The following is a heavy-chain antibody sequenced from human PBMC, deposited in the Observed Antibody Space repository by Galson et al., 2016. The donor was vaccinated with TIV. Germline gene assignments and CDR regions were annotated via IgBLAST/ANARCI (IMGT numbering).Heavy chain of an antibody. D-gene: IGHD2/OR15-2a*01. V-gene: IGHV5-51*03. Sequence: QSGAEVKKPGESLKISCKASGYTFTTYWIGWVRQMPGKGLEWMGIIYPGDSETKYSPSFVGQVTISADKSNNTAYLHWSSLKASDTAIYYCARRSTELGLDYWGQGVLVTVSS. J-gene: IGHJ4*02. CDR2: IYPGDSET. CDR1: GYTFTTYW. CDR3: ARRSTELGLDY.